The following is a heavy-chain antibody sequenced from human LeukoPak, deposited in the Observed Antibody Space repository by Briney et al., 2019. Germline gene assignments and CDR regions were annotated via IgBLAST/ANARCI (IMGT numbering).Heavy chain of an antibody. Sequence: GGSLRLSCAASGFTFSSYAMSWVRQAPGKGLEWVSAISGSGSSTYYADSVKGRFTISRDNFKNTLSLQMNSLRAEDTAVYYCAKGGSFYDSSGYADYWGQGTLVTVSS. V-gene: IGHV3-23*01. CDR2: ISGSGSST. CDR1: GFTFSSYA. J-gene: IGHJ4*02. CDR3: AKGGSFYDSSGYADY. D-gene: IGHD3-22*01.